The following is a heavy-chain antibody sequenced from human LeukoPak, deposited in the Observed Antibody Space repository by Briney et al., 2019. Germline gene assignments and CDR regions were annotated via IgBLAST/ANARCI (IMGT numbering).Heavy chain of an antibody. CDR2: ISSSSYI. J-gene: IGHJ4*02. V-gene: IGHV3-21*01. CDR1: GFTFSSYS. Sequence: GGSLRLSCAASGFTFSSYSMNWVRQAPGKGLEWVSSISSSSYIYYADSVKGRFTISRDNAKNSLYLQMNSLRAEDTAVYYCARDYSYSSSAAPHTWGQGTLVTASS. D-gene: IGHD6-6*01. CDR3: ARDYSYSSSAAPHT.